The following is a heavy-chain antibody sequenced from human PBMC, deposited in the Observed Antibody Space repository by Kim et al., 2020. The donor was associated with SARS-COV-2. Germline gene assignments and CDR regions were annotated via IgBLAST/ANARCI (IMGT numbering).Heavy chain of an antibody. J-gene: IGHJ4*02. CDR3: AKGVFVGVPGSKGAVDH. Sequence: VNGRFTVSRDNFKNTVYLQMSNLRVDDTAVYYCAKGVFVGVPGSKGAVDHWGQGTLVTVSS. D-gene: IGHD2-2*01. V-gene: IGHV3-23*01.